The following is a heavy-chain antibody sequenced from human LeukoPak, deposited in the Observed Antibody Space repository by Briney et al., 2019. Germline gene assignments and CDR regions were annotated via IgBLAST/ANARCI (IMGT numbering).Heavy chain of an antibody. J-gene: IGHJ4*02. Sequence: GASVKVSCKASGYTFTSYGISWVRQAPGQGLEWMGWISAYNGNTNYAQKLQGRVTMTTDTSTSTAYMELRSLRSDDTAVYYCARGPGMRSSSSWAVRFDYWGQGTLVTVSS. CDR3: ARGPGMRSSSSWAVRFDY. D-gene: IGHD6-6*01. CDR2: ISAYNGNT. V-gene: IGHV1-18*01. CDR1: GYTFTSYG.